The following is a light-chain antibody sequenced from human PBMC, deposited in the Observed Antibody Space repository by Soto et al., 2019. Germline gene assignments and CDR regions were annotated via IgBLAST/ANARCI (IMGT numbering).Light chain of an antibody. Sequence: DIQMTQSPSSLSASVGDRVTITCRASQGISTYLAWYQQRPGKVPSLLIYAASTLQSGVPSRFSGSGSGTDFTLTITSLQPEDVATYYCQKYNSPPFTFGPGTRVDIK. J-gene: IGKJ3*01. V-gene: IGKV1-27*01. CDR2: AAS. CDR3: QKYNSPPFT. CDR1: QGISTY.